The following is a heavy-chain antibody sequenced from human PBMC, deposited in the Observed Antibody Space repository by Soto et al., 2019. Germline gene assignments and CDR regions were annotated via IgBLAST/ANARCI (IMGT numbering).Heavy chain of an antibody. V-gene: IGHV3-33*01. CDR3: ARDDDNEANAIDL. Sequence: GGSLRLSCAASGFTFSRYGMHWVRQAPGRGLEWVAVIWNHGSREEYLASVKGRFTISRDNSKNTLYLQLDSLRAEDTAVYYCARDDDNEANAIDLWGQGTLVTVSS. J-gene: IGHJ5*02. CDR2: IWNHGSRE. D-gene: IGHD1-1*01. CDR1: GFTFSRYG.